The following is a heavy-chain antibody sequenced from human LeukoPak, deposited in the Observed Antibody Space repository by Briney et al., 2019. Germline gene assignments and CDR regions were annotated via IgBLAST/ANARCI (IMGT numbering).Heavy chain of an antibody. CDR3: ARFPRRPYCSSTSCGVY. CDR1: GGSFSGYY. Sequence: PSETLSLTCAVYGGSFSGYYWSWIRQPPGKGLEWIGEINHSGSTNYNPSLKSRATISVDTSKNQFSLKLSSVTAADTAVYYCARFPRRPYCSSTSCGVYWGQGTLVTVSS. V-gene: IGHV4-34*01. J-gene: IGHJ4*02. D-gene: IGHD2-2*01. CDR2: INHSGST.